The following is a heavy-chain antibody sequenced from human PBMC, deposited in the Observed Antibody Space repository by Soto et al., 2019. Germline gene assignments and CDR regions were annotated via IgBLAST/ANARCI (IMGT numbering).Heavy chain of an antibody. CDR2: IYYSGST. J-gene: IGHJ3*02. V-gene: IGHV4-30-4*01. CDR1: GGSISSGDYY. CDR3: ARDLRADKGAFDI. Sequence: QVQLQESGPGLVKPSQTLSLTCTVSGGSISSGDYYWSWIRQPPGKGLEWIGYIYYSGSTYYNPSIKSRVTISVDTSKNQFSLKLSPVTAADTAVYYCARDLRADKGAFDIWGQGTMVTVSS.